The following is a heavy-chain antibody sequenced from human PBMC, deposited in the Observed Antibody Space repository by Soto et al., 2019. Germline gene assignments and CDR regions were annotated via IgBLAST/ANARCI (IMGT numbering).Heavy chain of an antibody. D-gene: IGHD3-16*01. CDR2: ICDSGST. Sequence: SETLSLTCTVSSGSINKYCWSWIRQPPGKELEWIGYICDSGSTNYNPSLTSRVTMSVDTSKNQFSLNLSSMTAADTAIYYCARQGEDDYFDFWGQGALVTVSS. V-gene: IGHV4-59*08. CDR3: ARQGEDDYFDF. J-gene: IGHJ4*02. CDR1: SGSINKYC.